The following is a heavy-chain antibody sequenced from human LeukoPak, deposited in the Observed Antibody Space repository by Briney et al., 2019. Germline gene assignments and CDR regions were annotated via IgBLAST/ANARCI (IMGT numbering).Heavy chain of an antibody. CDR1: GFTFSSYG. J-gene: IGHJ6*03. D-gene: IGHD3-10*01. V-gene: IGHV3-30*18. CDR3: AKDLYYGSGSYYTSKDYYYYYYYMDV. Sequence: PGGSLRLSCAASGFTFSSYGMHWVRQAPGKGLEWVAVISYDGSNKYYADSVKGRFTISRDNSKNTLYLQMNSLRAEDTAVYYCAKDLYYGSGSYYTSKDYYYYYYYMDVWGRGATVTVSS. CDR2: ISYDGSNK.